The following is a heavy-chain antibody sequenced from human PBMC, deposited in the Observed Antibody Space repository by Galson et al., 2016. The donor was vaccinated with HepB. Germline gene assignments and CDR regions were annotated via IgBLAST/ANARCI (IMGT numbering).Heavy chain of an antibody. Sequence: EINHRGSTNYNPSLESRVTISVDTSKNQFSLRLSSVTAADTAVYYCARRTRYNWNYGSFYYGMDVWGQGTTVTVSS. J-gene: IGHJ6*02. V-gene: IGHV4-34*01. CDR2: INHRGST. CDR3: ARRTRYNWNYGSFYYGMDV. D-gene: IGHD1-7*01.